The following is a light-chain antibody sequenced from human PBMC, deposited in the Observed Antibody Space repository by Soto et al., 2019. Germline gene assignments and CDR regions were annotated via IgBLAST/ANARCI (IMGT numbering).Light chain of an antibody. CDR1: QSISSR. J-gene: IGKJ4*01. CDR3: QQYNSYSLT. Sequence: DIQMTQSASTLSASVGDRVTITCRASQSISSRLAWYQQKPGKAPKLLIYDASNLESGVPSRFSGSGSGTEFTLTISSLQPDDFASYYCQQYNSYSLTFGGGTKVEIK. CDR2: DAS. V-gene: IGKV1-5*01.